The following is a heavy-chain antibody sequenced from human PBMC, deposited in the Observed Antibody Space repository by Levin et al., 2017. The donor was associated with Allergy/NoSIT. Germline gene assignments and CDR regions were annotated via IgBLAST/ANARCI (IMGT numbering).Heavy chain of an antibody. V-gene: IGHV1-18*01. CDR1: GYTFTSYG. CDR2: ISAYNGNT. CDR3: ARVGITMVRGVIITPSDY. D-gene: IGHD3-10*01. J-gene: IGHJ4*02. Sequence: ASVKVSCKASGYTFTSYGISWVRQAPGQGLEWMGWISAYNGNTNHAQKLQGRVTMTTDTSTSTAYMELRSLRSDDTAVYYCARVGITMVRGVIITPSDYWGQGTLVTVSS.